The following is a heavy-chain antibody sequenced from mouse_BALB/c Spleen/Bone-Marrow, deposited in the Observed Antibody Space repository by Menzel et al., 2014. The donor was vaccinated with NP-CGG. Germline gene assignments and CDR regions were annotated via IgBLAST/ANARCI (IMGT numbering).Heavy chain of an antibody. Sequence: VQLQQSGPSLVRPSQTLSPTCSVTGDSITSSYWNWIRKFPGNKLEYMGYISYSGNAYYNPSLKSRISLTRDTSKNQYYLQLNSVTTEDTATYFCARGNGYHFDYWGQGTTLTVSS. J-gene: IGHJ2*01. CDR1: GDSITSSY. CDR2: ISYSGNA. V-gene: IGHV3-8*02. D-gene: IGHD1-2*01. CDR3: ARGNGYHFDY.